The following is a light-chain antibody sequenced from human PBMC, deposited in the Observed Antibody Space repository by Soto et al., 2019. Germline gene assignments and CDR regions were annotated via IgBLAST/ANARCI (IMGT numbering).Light chain of an antibody. Sequence: QSALTQPRSVSGSPGQSVTISCTGTSSDVGGYNYVSWYQQHPGKAPKLMIYDVSKRPSGVPDRFSGSKSGNTASLTISGLQAEDEADYYCSSYTNINTRAGVFGTGTKLTVL. CDR3: SSYTNINTRAGV. V-gene: IGLV2-11*01. CDR1: SSDVGGYNY. CDR2: DVS. J-gene: IGLJ1*01.